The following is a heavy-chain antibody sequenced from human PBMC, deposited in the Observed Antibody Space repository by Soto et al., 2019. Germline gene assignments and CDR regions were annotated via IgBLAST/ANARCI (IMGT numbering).Heavy chain of an antibody. V-gene: IGHV1-24*01. D-gene: IGHD3-10*01. CDR1: GYTLTELS. Sequence: ASVKVSCKVSGYTLTELSMHWVRQAPGKGLEWMGGFDPEDGKRIYAQKFQGRVTMTEDTSTETSYMELNSLRSEDTAVYYCATGRGVARRLEWGQGTLVTVSS. CDR2: FDPEDGKR. CDR3: ATGRGVARRLE. J-gene: IGHJ4*02.